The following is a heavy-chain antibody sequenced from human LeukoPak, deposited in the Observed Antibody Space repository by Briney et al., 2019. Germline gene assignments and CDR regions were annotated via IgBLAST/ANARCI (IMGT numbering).Heavy chain of an antibody. J-gene: IGHJ4*02. CDR2: VSNSGGST. CDR3: AKDRWAADAHFYY. Sequence: PGGSLRLSCTASGFTFGDYAISWVRQAPGKGLEWVSGVSNSGGSTYYADSVKGRFTISRDNAKNTAYLQMNSLRADDTAVYYCAKDRWAADAHFYYWGQGTLVTVSS. CDR1: GFTFGDYA. D-gene: IGHD6-13*01. V-gene: IGHV3-23*01.